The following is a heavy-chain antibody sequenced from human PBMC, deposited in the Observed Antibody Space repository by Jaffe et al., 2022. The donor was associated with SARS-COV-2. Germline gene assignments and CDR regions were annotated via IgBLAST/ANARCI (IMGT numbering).Heavy chain of an antibody. J-gene: IGHJ5*02. CDR3: ARSFGRCSSTSCYFNWFDP. V-gene: IGHV1-18*01. CDR1: GYTFTSYG. CDR2: ISAYNGNT. Sequence: QVQLVQSGAEVKKPGASVKVSCKASGYTFTSYGISWVRQAPGQGLEWMGWISAYNGNTNYAQKLQGRVTMTTDTSTSTAYMELRSLRSDDTAVYYCARSFGRCSSTSCYFNWFDPWGQGTLVTVSS. D-gene: IGHD2-2*01.